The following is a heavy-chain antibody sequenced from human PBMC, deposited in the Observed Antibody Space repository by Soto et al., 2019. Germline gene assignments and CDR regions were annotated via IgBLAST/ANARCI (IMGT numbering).Heavy chain of an antibody. J-gene: IGHJ3*02. CDR1: GVTISSYT. V-gene: IGHV3-23*01. CDR2: ISGSGGST. D-gene: IGHD3-3*01. Sequence: GGTLRLSCAVSGVTISSYTMSWVRQAPRKGLEWVSAISGSGGSTYYADSVKGRFTISRDNSKNTLYLQMNSLRAEDTAVYYCAKDYKDVLRFLEWLANLDAFDIWGQGTMVTV. CDR3: AKDYKDVLRFLEWLANLDAFDI.